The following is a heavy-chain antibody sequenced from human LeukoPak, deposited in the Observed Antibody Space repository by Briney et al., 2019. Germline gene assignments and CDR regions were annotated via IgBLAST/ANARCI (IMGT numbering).Heavy chain of an antibody. Sequence: GESLKISCKGSGYSFTTYWIGWVRQMPGKDLEWMGIIYPGDYSPSFQGQVTISADKSISTAYLQWSSLKASDTAMYYCARQTISGSYFGSAFDIWGQGTMVTVSS. V-gene: IGHV5-51*01. D-gene: IGHD1-26*01. CDR3: ARQTISGSYFGSAFDI. J-gene: IGHJ3*02. CDR2: IYPGD. CDR1: GYSFTTYW.